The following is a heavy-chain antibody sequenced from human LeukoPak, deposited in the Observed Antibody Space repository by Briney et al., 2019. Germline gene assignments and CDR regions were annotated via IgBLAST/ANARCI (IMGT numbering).Heavy chain of an antibody. CDR3: ARGMAEYFQH. CDR1: GGSFSGYY. Sequence: ETLSLTCAVYGGSFSGYYWSWIRQPPGKGLEWIGEINHSGSTNYNPSLKSRVTISVDTSKNQFSLKLSSVTAADTAVYYCARGMAEYFQHWGQGTLVTVSS. CDR2: INHSGST. J-gene: IGHJ1*01. V-gene: IGHV4-34*01.